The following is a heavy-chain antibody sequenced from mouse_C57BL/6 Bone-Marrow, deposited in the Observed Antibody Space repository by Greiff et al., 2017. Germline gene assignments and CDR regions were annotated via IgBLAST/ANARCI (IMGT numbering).Heavy chain of an antibody. J-gene: IGHJ4*01. CDR1: GYTFTSYW. Sequence: VQLQQPGAELVKPGASVKLSCKASGYTFTSYWMQWVKQRPGQGLEWIGEIDPSDSYTNYNQKFKGKATLSVDTSSSTAYMQLSSLTSEDSAVYYCAREDGSSSYYAMDYWGQGTSGTVSS. CDR2: IDPSDSYT. CDR3: AREDGSSSYYAMDY. D-gene: IGHD1-1*01. V-gene: IGHV1-50*01.